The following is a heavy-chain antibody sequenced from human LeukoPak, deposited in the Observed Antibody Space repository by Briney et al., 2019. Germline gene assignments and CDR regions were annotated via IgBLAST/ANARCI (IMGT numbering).Heavy chain of an antibody. CDR3: ARGTHYDILTGYYTDGAFDI. CDR2: IYYSGST. D-gene: IGHD3-9*01. CDR1: GGSISSSSYY. J-gene: IGHJ3*02. Sequence: SETLSLTCTVSGGSISSSSYYWGWIRQPPGKGLEWIGSIYYSGSTNYNPSLKSRVTISVDTSKNQFSLKLSSVTAADTAVYYCARGTHYDILTGYYTDGAFDIWGQGTMVTVSS. V-gene: IGHV4-39*07.